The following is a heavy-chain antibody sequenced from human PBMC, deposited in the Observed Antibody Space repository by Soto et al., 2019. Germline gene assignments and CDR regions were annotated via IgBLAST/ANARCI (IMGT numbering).Heavy chain of an antibody. J-gene: IGHJ4*02. D-gene: IGHD4-17*01. CDR2: IYPGDSDT. CDR3: ARPASFDYGDYFDY. Sequence: GESLTLSCKGSGYSFTSYWIAWVRQMPGKGLEWMGIIYPGDSDTRYSPSFQGQVTISADKSISTAYLQWSSLKASDTAMYYCARPASFDYGDYFDYWGQGTLVTVSS. V-gene: IGHV5-51*01. CDR1: GYSFTSYW.